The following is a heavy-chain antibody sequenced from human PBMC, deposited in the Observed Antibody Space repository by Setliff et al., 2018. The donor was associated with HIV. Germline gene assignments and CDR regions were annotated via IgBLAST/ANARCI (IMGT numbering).Heavy chain of an antibody. CDR1: GGSIRSFF. CDR2: IYTSGST. D-gene: IGHD5-12*01. J-gene: IGHJ4*02. V-gene: IGHV4-4*08. CDR3: ALDPGYRRDY. Sequence: ASETLSLTCTVSGGSIRSFFWSWIRQPPGKGLEWIGHIYTSGSTNYNPSLKSRVTMSVDTSKNQFSLNLSSVTAADTAVYYCALDPGYRRDYWGQGTLVTVSS.